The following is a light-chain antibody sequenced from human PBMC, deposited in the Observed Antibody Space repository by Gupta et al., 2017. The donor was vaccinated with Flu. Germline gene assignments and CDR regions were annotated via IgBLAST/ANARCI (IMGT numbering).Light chain of an antibody. CDR2: NVS. J-gene: IGKJ4*01. CDR3: LHDDNYPLT. Sequence: AIQMTQSPSSLSASVGDRVTITCRASQDIRNTLGWYQQKPGKAPKLLMYNVSTLQSGVPSRFSGSGSGTDFTLIISSLQPEDLATYYCLHDDNYPLTFGGGTKLEIK. CDR1: QDIRNT. V-gene: IGKV1-6*01.